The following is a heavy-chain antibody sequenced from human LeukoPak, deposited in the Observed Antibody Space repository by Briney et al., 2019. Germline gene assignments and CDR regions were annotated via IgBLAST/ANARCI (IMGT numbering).Heavy chain of an antibody. D-gene: IGHD3-22*01. CDR3: ARDKGDYYDSSESLFGGPGTFDL. Sequence: SETLSLTCTVSGGSISSYYWSWIRQPPGKGLEWIGYIYYSGSTNYNPPLKSRVTISVDTSKNQFSLKLSSVTAADTAVYYCARDKGDYYDSSESLFGGPGTFDLWGRGTLVTVSS. J-gene: IGHJ2*01. CDR2: IYYSGST. V-gene: IGHV4-59*01. CDR1: GGSISSYY.